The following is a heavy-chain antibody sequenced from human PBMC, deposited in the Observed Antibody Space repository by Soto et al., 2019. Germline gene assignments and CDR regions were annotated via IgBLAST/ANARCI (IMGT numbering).Heavy chain of an antibody. D-gene: IGHD4-4*01. Sequence: GGSLRLSCAASGFTFSDYAMSWVRQAPGKGLDWVSAISSSGEHTFYADSVKGRFTISRDNSKNTLYLQVNSLRAEDTAVYYCAKLLRPGLQFFDFWGQGTLVTVSS. J-gene: IGHJ4*02. CDR3: AKLLRPGLQFFDF. V-gene: IGHV3-23*01. CDR1: GFTFSDYA. CDR2: ISSSGEHT.